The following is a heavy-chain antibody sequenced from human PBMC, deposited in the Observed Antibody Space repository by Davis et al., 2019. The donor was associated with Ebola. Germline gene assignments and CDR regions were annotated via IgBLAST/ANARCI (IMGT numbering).Heavy chain of an antibody. CDR1: GYSFTTYW. V-gene: IGHV5-10-1*01. CDR2: IDPSDSYT. D-gene: IGHD1-26*01. Sequence: GESLKISCKGSGYSFTTYWISWVRQMPGKGLEWMGRIDPSDSYTNYSPSFQGHVTISADKSISTAYLQWSSLKASDTAMYYCARHHVRVGAVGYMDVWGKGTTVSVSS. CDR3: ARHHVRVGAVGYMDV. J-gene: IGHJ6*03.